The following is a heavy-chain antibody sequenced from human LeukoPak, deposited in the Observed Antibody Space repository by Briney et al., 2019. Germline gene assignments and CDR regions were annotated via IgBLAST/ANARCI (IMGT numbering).Heavy chain of an antibody. V-gene: IGHV1-3*01. CDR2: INAGNGNT. J-gene: IGHJ5*02. Sequence: ASVKVSCKASGYTFTGYHMHWVRQAPGQRLEWMGWINAGNGNTKYSQKFQGRVTITRDTSASTAYMELSSLRSEDTAVYYCARDRKPGGSSGWNWFDPWGQGTLVTVSS. D-gene: IGHD6-19*01. CDR3: ARDRKPGGSSGWNWFDP. CDR1: GYTFTGYH.